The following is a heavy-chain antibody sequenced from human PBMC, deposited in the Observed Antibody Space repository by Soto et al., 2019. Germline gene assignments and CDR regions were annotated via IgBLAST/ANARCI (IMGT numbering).Heavy chain of an antibody. Sequence: GASVKVSCKASGYTFTSYGISWVRQAPGQGLEWMGWISAYNGNTNYAQKLQGRVTMTTDTSTSTAYMELRSLRSDDTAVYYCARETRYCSGGSCYFDYWGQGTLVTVSS. CDR1: GYTFTSYG. CDR2: ISAYNGNT. CDR3: ARETRYCSGGSCYFDY. D-gene: IGHD2-15*01. J-gene: IGHJ4*02. V-gene: IGHV1-18*01.